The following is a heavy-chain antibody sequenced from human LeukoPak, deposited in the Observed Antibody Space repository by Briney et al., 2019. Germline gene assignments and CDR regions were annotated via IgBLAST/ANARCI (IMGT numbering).Heavy chain of an antibody. V-gene: IGHV1-18*01. Sequence: ASVKVSCKASGYTFTSYGISWVRQAPGQGLEWMGWISAYNGNTNYAQKLQGRVTMTTDTSTSTAYMELRSLRSDDTAVYYCARVTRRGGSYNWFDPWGQGTLVTVSP. CDR3: ARVTRRGGSYNWFDP. D-gene: IGHD2-15*01. CDR1: GYTFTSYG. CDR2: ISAYNGNT. J-gene: IGHJ5*02.